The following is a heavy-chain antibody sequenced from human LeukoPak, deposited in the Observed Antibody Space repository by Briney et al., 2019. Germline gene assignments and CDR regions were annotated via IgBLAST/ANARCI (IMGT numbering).Heavy chain of an antibody. CDR2: ISSSSSYI. Sequence: PGGSLRLSCAASGFTLSSYSMNWVRQAPGKGLEWVSSISSSSSYIYYADSVKGRFTISRDNAKNSLYLQMNSLRAEDTAVYYCARDEDSSGYYYRRYGMDVWGQGTTVTVSS. J-gene: IGHJ6*02. D-gene: IGHD3-22*01. V-gene: IGHV3-21*01. CDR3: ARDEDSSGYYYRRYGMDV. CDR1: GFTLSSYS.